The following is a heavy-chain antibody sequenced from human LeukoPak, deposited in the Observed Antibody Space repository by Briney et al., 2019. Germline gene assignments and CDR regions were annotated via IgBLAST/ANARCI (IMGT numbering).Heavy chain of an antibody. CDR1: GFTFSDFY. D-gene: IGHD2-2*03. V-gene: IGHV3-11*01. Sequence: PGESLRLSCTASGFTFSDFYMTWIRQAPGKGLEWLSYISSSGGTIYYADSVKGRFTISRDNAKNSLYLQMNSLRAEDTAVYYCARSLTLDVVVIPAAMLDDYWGQGTLVTVSS. CDR3: ARSLTLDVVVIPAAMLDDY. J-gene: IGHJ4*02. CDR2: ISSSGGTI.